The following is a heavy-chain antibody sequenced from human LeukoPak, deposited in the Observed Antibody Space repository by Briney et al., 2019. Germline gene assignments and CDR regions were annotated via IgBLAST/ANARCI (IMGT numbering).Heavy chain of an antibody. CDR1: GFTLSDYY. Sequence: GGSLRLSCAASGFTLSDYYMSWIRQAPGKGLEWVSYISSSGSTIYYADSVKGRFTISRDNAKNSLYLQMNSLRAEDTAVYYCAGELYGSGSYYDYWGQGTLVTVSS. V-gene: IGHV3-11*01. CDR3: AGELYGSGSYYDY. CDR2: ISSSGSTI. J-gene: IGHJ4*02. D-gene: IGHD3-10*01.